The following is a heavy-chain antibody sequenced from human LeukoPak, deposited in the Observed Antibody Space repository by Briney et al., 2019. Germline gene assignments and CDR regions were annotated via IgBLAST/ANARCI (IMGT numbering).Heavy chain of an antibody. CDR1: GFTFGDYA. J-gene: IGHJ4*02. CDR2: IRSKIYGGTP. Sequence: PGGSLRLSCTASGFTFGDYAMTWVCQAPGKGLEWVSFIRSKIYGGTPEYAASVKGRFTISRDDSKGIAYLQMNSLKTEDTAVYYCTRDQTPYYWGQGTLVTVSS. CDR3: TRDQTPYY. V-gene: IGHV3-49*04.